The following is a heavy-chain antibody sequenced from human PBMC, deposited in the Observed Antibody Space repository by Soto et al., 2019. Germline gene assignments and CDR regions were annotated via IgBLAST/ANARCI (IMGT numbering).Heavy chain of an antibody. D-gene: IGHD1-26*01. CDR1: GFTFNNYG. J-gene: IGHJ6*02. CDR3: ARRQIPPPTPGATSARGATDV. Sequence: QVQLVESGGGVVQPGRSLRLSCAASGFTFNNYGMHWVRQAPGKGLEWVAVIWNAGNGSYYANSVKGRFTISRDNSKNTLYLQMSSLRAEDKAAYYLARRQIPPPTPGATSARGATDVLRQGTTVTVSS. V-gene: IGHV3-33*01. CDR2: IWNAGNGS.